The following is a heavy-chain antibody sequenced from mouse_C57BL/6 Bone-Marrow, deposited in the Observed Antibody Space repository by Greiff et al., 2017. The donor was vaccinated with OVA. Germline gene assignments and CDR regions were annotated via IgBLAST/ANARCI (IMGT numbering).Heavy chain of an antibody. D-gene: IGHD2-5*01. Sequence: VQLQQSGPVLVKPGASVKMSCKASAYTFTDSYMNWVKQSHGKSLEWIGVINPYNGGTSYNQKFKGKATLTVDKSSSTAYMELNSLTSEDSAVYYCARDSNYDYWGQGTTLTVSS. CDR1: AYTFTDSY. CDR2: INPYNGGT. V-gene: IGHV1-19*01. J-gene: IGHJ2*01. CDR3: ARDSNYDY.